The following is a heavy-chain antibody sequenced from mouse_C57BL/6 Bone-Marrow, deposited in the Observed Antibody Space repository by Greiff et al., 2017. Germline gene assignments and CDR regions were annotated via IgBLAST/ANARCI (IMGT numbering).Heavy chain of an antibody. CDR3: ARKIVTTVAQPGYAMDC. D-gene: IGHD1-1*01. Sequence: QVQLQQSGAELMKPGASVKLSCKATGYTFTGYWIEWVKQRPGHGLEWIGEILPGSGSTNYNEKFKGKATFTADTSSNTAYMHRSSLTNEDAAIDYWARKIVTTVAQPGYAMDCWGEGTSVTVSS. CDR2: ILPGSGST. CDR1: GYTFTGYW. V-gene: IGHV1-9*01. J-gene: IGHJ4*01.